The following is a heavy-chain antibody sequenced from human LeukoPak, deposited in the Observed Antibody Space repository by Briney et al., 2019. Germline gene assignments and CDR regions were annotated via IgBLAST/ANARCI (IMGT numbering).Heavy chain of an antibody. D-gene: IGHD3-16*01. CDR3: ARGGRLDV. J-gene: IGHJ6*02. CDR2: INDNGNVN. Sequence: GGSLRLSCAASGFTFSSYWMNWARQAPGKGLEWVASINDNGNVNYYVDSVKGRFTISRDNAKNSLYLQVSNLRAEDTAVYFCARGGRLDVWGQGATVPVSS. V-gene: IGHV3-7*03. CDR1: GFTFSSYW.